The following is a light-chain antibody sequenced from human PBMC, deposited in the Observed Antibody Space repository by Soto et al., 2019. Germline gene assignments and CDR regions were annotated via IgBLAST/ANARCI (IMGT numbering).Light chain of an antibody. Sequence: QSVLTQPRSVSGSPGQSVTISCTGTSSDVGGYSYVSWYQQHPGKAPKLMMYDVKTRPSGIPDRFSGTKSGNTASLTISGLQAEDEADYYCFSYAGSDSFVFGSGTKHTVL. CDR2: DVK. CDR3: FSYAGSDSFV. CDR1: SSDVGGYSY. V-gene: IGLV2-11*01. J-gene: IGLJ1*01.